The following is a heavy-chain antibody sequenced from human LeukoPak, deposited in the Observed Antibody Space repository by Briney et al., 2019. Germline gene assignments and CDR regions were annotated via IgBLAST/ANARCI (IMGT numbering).Heavy chain of an antibody. Sequence: SETQSLTCTVSGASISNYYWAWIRQPAGKGLEWIGRIFTNGNTDFNPSIKSRITMSVDPSKNQFSLKLTSVTAADTAVYYCARESRTHDGSGYYYDSWGQGTLVTASS. V-gene: IGHV4-4*07. D-gene: IGHD3-22*01. CDR2: IFTNGNT. J-gene: IGHJ4*02. CDR1: GASISNYY. CDR3: ARESRTHDGSGYYYDS.